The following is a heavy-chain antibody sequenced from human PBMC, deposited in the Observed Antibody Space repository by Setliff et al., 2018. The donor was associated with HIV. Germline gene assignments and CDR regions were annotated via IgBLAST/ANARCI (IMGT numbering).Heavy chain of an antibody. D-gene: IGHD1-26*01. CDR3: ASGEGIVGAWKTWLDP. V-gene: IGHV4-4*07. Sequence: PSETLSLTCTVSGGSISNYYWSWIRQPAGKGLEWIGRIYSSGSNNYNPALRGRVTMSVATSKNHFPLRLSSVTAADTAVYYCASGEGIVGAWKTWLDPWGQGTLVTVSS. J-gene: IGHJ5*02. CDR1: GGSISNYY. CDR2: IYSSGSN.